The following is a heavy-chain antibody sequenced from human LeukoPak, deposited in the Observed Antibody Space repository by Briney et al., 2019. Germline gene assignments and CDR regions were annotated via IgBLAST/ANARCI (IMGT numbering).Heavy chain of an antibody. Sequence: GGSLRLSCAASGFSFSSDGMHWVRQAPGKGLVWVSAINNGGSTTAYADSVKGRFTISRDNAKNTLYLQMNSLRAEDTAVYYCARRAPTRYFDYWGQGTLVTVSS. CDR3: ARRAPTRYFDY. D-gene: IGHD5-24*01. J-gene: IGHJ4*02. V-gene: IGHV3-74*01. CDR2: INNGGSTT. CDR1: GFSFSSDG.